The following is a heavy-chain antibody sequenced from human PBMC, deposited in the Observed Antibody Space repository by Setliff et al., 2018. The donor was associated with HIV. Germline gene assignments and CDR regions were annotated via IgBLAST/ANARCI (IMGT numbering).Heavy chain of an antibody. CDR2: INHSGST. CDR1: GGSFSGYY. D-gene: IGHD1-1*01. V-gene: IGHV4-34*01. Sequence: SETLSLTCAVYGGSFSGYYWGWIRQPPGKGLEWIGEINHSGSTNYNPSLKSRVTISVDTSTNKFSLKLSSVTAADTAVYYCARLRGLNLEPFDYWGQGTLVTVSS. CDR3: ARLRGLNLEPFDY. J-gene: IGHJ4*02.